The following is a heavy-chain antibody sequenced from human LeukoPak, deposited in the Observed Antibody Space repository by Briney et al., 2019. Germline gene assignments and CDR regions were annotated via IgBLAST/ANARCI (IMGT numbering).Heavy chain of an antibody. J-gene: IGHJ4*02. CDR2: IYYSGST. D-gene: IGHD3-9*01. CDR1: GGSISSYY. CDR3: ARGFVGYFDWLPSLDY. Sequence: SETLSLTCTVSGGSISSYYWSWIRQPPGKGLEWIGSIYYSGSTYYNPSLKSRVTISVDTSKNQFSLKLSSVTAADTAVYYCARGFVGYFDWLPSLDYWGQGTLVTVSS. V-gene: IGHV4-59*01.